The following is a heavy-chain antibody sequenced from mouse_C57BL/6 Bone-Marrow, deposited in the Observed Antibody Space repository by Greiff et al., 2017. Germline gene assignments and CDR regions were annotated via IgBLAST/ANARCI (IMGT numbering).Heavy chain of an antibody. J-gene: IGHJ4*01. CDR2: ISSGGSYT. CDR1: GVTFSSYG. V-gene: IGHV5-6*01. Sequence: EVQRVESGGDLVKPGGSLKLSCAASGVTFSSYGMSWVRQTPDKRLEWVATISSGGSYTYYPDSVKGRFTISRDNAKNTLYLQMSSLKSEDTAMYYCARLEITPVPYYYAMAYWAHGPSVTVSS. D-gene: IGHD2-4*01. CDR3: ARLEITPVPYYYAMAY.